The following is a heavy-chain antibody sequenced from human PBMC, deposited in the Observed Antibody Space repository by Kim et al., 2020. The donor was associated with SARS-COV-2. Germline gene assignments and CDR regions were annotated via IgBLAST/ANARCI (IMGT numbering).Heavy chain of an antibody. V-gene: IGHV3-9*01. CDR3: AKKEKKYYGSGSYYDY. J-gene: IGHJ4*02. CDR2: ISWNSGSI. CDR1: GFTFGDYA. Sequence: GGSLRLSCAASGFTFGDYAMHWVRQAPGKGLEWVSGISWNSGSIGYAYSVKGRFTISRDNAKNSLYLQMNSLRAEDTALYYCAKKEKKYYGSGSYYDYWGQGTLVTVSS. D-gene: IGHD3-10*01.